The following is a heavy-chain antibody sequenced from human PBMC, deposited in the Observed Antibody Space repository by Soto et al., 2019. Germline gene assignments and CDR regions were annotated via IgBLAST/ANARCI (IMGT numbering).Heavy chain of an antibody. CDR2: IIPIFGTA. CDR3: ARDMGSGYDEGDVGYYYGMDV. J-gene: IGHJ6*02. CDR1: GGTFSSYA. D-gene: IGHD5-12*01. V-gene: IGHV1-69*13. Sequence: ASVKVSCKASGGTFSSYAISWVRQAPGQGLEWMGGIIPIFGTANYAQKFQGRVTITADESTSTAYMELSSLRSEDTAVYYCARDMGSGYDEGDVGYYYGMDVWGQGTTVTVSS.